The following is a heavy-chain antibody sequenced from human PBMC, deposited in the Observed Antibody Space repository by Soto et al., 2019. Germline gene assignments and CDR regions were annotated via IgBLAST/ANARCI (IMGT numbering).Heavy chain of an antibody. CDR2: IKSKNDGGTT. CDR1: GFTFSNTW. J-gene: IGHJ4*02. D-gene: IGHD3-16*01. Sequence: GGSLRLSCAASGFTFSNTWMNWVRQAPGKGLEWVGRIKSKNDGGTTDYAAPVKGRLTISRDDSKNTLYLQMNSLKTEDTGVYYCKIGGHNYSPVFDYWGQGTLVTVSS. CDR3: KIGGHNYSPVFDY. V-gene: IGHV3-15*07.